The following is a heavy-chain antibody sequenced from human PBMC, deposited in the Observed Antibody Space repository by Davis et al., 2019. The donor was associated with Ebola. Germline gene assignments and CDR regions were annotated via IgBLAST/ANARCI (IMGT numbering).Heavy chain of an antibody. V-gene: IGHV3-9*01. J-gene: IGHJ4*02. CDR3: AKLEQLGY. CDR2: ISWNSGSI. CDR1: GFTFDDYA. D-gene: IGHD6-13*01. Sequence: SLKISCAASGFTFDDYAMHWVRQAPGKGLEWVSGISWNSGSIGYADSVKGRFTISRDNAKNSLYLQMNSLRDEDTAMYYCAKLEQLGYWGQGTLVTVSS.